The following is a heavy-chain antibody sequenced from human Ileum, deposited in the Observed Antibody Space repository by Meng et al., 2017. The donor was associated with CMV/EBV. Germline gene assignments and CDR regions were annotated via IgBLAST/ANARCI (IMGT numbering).Heavy chain of an antibody. D-gene: IGHD4-11*01. Sequence: QLQRQRSGPGGVKPSETPSLTCTVSGDSLKINTYFWAWLRQPPGQGLEWIGTINYSGSTYYNPSLRSRVTLSVDTSKNQFSLKLSYVTAADTAMYYCARDMTNRWFYYWGQGILVTVSS. J-gene: IGHJ4*02. V-gene: IGHV4-39*07. CDR3: ARDMTNRWFYY. CDR1: GDSLKINTYF. CDR2: INYSGST.